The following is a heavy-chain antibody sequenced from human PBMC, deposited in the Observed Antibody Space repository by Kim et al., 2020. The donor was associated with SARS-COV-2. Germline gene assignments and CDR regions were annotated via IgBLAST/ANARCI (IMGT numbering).Heavy chain of an antibody. CDR1: GGTFSSYA. CDR3: ARAAPISHVGYCSSTSCYAFDY. D-gene: IGHD2-2*01. Sequence: SVKVSCKASGGTFSSYAISWVRQAPGQGREWMGRIIPILCIANYAQKFQGRVTITADKSTSTAYMELSSLRSEDTAVYYCARAAPISHVGYCSSTSCYAFDYWGQGTLVTVSS. V-gene: IGHV1-69*04. J-gene: IGHJ4*02. CDR2: IIPILCIA.